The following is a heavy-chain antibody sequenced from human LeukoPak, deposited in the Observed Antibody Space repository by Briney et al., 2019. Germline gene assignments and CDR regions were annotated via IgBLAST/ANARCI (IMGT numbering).Heavy chain of an antibody. Sequence: PSETLSLTCTVSGDSISSSSYYWAWIRQPAGKGLEWIGRIYSSGSTNYNPSLRSRLTISVDTSRNQFSLKLTSMTAGDTAVYYCARAYGYGFFDYWGQGTLVSVSS. CDR1: GDSISSSSYY. J-gene: IGHJ4*02. V-gene: IGHV4-61*02. D-gene: IGHD5-18*01. CDR2: IYSSGST. CDR3: ARAYGYGFFDY.